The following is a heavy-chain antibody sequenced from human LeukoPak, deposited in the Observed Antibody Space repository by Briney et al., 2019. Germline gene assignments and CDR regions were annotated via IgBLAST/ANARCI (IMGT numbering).Heavy chain of an antibody. CDR3: ASSARCSGGSCYSDWFDP. J-gene: IGHJ5*02. Sequence: PSGTLSLTCTVSGGSISSGGYYWSWIRQHPGKGLEWIGYIYYSGSTYYNPSLKSRVTISVDTSKNQFSLKLSSVTAADTAVYYCASSARCSGGSCYSDWFDPWGQGTLVTVSS. D-gene: IGHD2-15*01. CDR2: IYYSGST. V-gene: IGHV4-31*03. CDR1: GGSISSGGYY.